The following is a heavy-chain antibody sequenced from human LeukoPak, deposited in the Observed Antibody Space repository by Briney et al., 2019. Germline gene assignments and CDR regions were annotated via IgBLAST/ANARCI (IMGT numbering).Heavy chain of an antibody. CDR3: ARARDSGAGARVYFQH. V-gene: IGHV1-69*01. CDR2: IIPIFGTA. Sequence: SVKVSCKASGGTFSSYAISWVRQAPGQGLEWMGGIIPIFGTANYAQKFQGRVTITADESTSTAYMELSSLRSEDTAVYYCARARDSGAGARVYFQHWGQGALVTVSS. CDR1: GGTFSSYA. D-gene: IGHD5-12*01. J-gene: IGHJ1*01.